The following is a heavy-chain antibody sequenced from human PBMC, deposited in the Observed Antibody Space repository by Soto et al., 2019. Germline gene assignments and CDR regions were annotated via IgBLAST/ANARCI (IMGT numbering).Heavy chain of an antibody. V-gene: IGHV3-23*01. J-gene: IGHJ4*02. Sequence: EVQLLESGGGLVQPGGSLRHSCAASGFTFSNYAMSWVRQAPGKGLEWVSAISGSGASTYYADSVKARFTISRDNSKNTRYLQMNSLRAEDTAVYYCAKAFGSGSYYNSEWGQGTLVTVSS. CDR1: GFTFSNYA. D-gene: IGHD3-10*01. CDR3: AKAFGSGSYYNSE. CDR2: ISGSGAST.